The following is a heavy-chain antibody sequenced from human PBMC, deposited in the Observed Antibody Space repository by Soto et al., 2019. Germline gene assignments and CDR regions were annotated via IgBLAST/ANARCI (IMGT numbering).Heavy chain of an antibody. D-gene: IGHD3-3*01. CDR3: ARDQAGTIFGLPTHYYYMDV. CDR1: DDSISSYY. V-gene: IGHV4-59*01. CDR2: THYTGST. J-gene: IGHJ6*03. Sequence: QVRLQESGPGLVKPSETLSLTCTVSDDSISSYYWSWIRQVPGKGLEWIGYTHYTGSTNYNPSLKGRVPRSVDTSKNQVSLRLTSVTAADTAVYYCARDQAGTIFGLPTHYYYMDVWGKGTTVIVSS.